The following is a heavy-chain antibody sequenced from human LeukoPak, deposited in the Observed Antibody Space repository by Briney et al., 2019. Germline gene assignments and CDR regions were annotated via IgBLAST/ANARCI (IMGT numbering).Heavy chain of an antibody. D-gene: IGHD1-26*01. J-gene: IGHJ4*02. CDR3: ARLRVSGSYLYYFDY. Sequence: SETLSLTCTVSTGSISSYHWSWVRQPPGKGLEWIGYILTSGTTNYNPSLKSRLTISVDTSKNQFTLKLSSVTAADTAVYYCARLRVSGSYLYYFDYWGQGTLVTVSS. CDR2: ILTSGTT. CDR1: TGSISSYH. V-gene: IGHV4-4*09.